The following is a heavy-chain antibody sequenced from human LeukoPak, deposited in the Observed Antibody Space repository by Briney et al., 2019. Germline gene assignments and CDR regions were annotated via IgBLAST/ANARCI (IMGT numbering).Heavy chain of an antibody. V-gene: IGHV4-59*01. J-gene: IGHJ3*02. CDR2: IFHTGII. Sequence: SEALSLTCIIPSDAITSYWSWIRQPPGKGLEFLGYIFHTGIIKYNPALGSRLTISLDTSKRQLSLRLTSVTAADTANYFCARRPRAPDIWGQGTMVIVSS. CDR1: SDAITSY. CDR3: ARRPRAPDI.